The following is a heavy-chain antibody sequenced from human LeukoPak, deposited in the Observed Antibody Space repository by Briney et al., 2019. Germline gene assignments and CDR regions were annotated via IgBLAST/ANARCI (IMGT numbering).Heavy chain of an antibody. V-gene: IGHV3-30*18. Sequence: GGSLRLSCAASGFTFSSYGMSWVRQAPGKGLEREAAISYDGSNKYYADSVKGRFTISRDNSKNTLYLQMNSLRAEDTAVYYCAKDGKYCSSTSCYLNYYYYGMDVWGKGTTVTVSS. CDR3: AKDGKYCSSTSCYLNYYYYGMDV. D-gene: IGHD2-2*01. CDR1: GFTFSSYG. J-gene: IGHJ6*04. CDR2: ISYDGSNK.